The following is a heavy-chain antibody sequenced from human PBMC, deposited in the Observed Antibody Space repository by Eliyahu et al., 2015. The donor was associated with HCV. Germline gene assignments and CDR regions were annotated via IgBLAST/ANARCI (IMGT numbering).Heavy chain of an antibody. V-gene: IGHV3-30-3*01. CDR3: AREDVAPSIVVVTAPDY. CDR1: GXTXSSXA. D-gene: IGHD2-21*02. Sequence: QVQLVESGGGVVQPGRSLRLSCAASGXTXSSXAMHWVRQAPGKGLEWVAVISYDGSNKYYADSVKGRFTISRDNSKNTLYLQMNSLRAEDTAVYYCAREDVAPSIVVVTAPDYWGQGTLVTVSS. J-gene: IGHJ4*02. CDR2: ISYDGSNK.